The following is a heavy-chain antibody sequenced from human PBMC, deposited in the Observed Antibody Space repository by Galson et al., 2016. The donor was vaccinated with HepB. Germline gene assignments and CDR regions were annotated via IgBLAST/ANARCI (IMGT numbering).Heavy chain of an antibody. V-gene: IGHV3-30*18. CDR1: GINFNVYA. J-gene: IGHJ4*02. CDR3: AKDSGGGPYDSWNSPGFSGVF. D-gene: IGHD3-3*01. Sequence: SLRLSCAASGINFNVYAMHWVRQAPGKGLEWVAVIAYDGYAQHYADSVKGRFTISRDDSRKTVYLQMNSLGPEDTAMYYCAKDSGGGPYDSWNSPGFSGVFWGQGTQVTASS. CDR2: IAYDGYAQ.